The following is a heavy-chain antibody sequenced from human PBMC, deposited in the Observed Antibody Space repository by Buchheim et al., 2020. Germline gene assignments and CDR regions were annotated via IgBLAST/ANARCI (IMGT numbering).Heavy chain of an antibody. CDR3: AKDWANSGMDV. CDR2: ISYDGNNK. D-gene: IGHD3-16*01. J-gene: IGHJ6*02. CDR1: GFTFRTYG. Sequence: QVQLVESGGGVVQPGRSLRLSCVVSGFTFRTYGMYWVRQAPGKGLEWLAVISYDGNNKYYADSAKGRFTISRDNSKNTLYLQIHSLRADDTAVYYCAKDWANSGMDVWGQGTT. V-gene: IGHV3-30*18.